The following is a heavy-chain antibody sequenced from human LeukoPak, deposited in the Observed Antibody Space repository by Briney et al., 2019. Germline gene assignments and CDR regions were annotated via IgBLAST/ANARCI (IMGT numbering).Heavy chain of an antibody. Sequence: ASVKVSCKVSGYTLTELSMHWVRQAPGKGLEWMGGFDPEDGETIYAQKFQGGVTMTEDTSTDTAYMELSSLRSEDTAVYYCATRKGPQLRYFDWSFDYWGQGTLVTVSS. V-gene: IGHV1-24*01. CDR2: FDPEDGET. D-gene: IGHD3-9*01. J-gene: IGHJ4*02. CDR3: ATRKGPQLRYFDWSFDY. CDR1: GYTLTELS.